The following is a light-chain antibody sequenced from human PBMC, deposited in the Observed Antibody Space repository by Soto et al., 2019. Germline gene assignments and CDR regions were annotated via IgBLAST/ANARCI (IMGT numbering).Light chain of an antibody. CDR2: GNR. CDR3: AVWDDSLNGWV. J-gene: IGLJ3*02. CDR1: SSNLGAGYD. V-gene: IGLV1-40*01. Sequence: QAVVTQPPSVSGAPGQRVTISCTGNSSNLGAGYDVHWYQQLPGAAPKLVIFGNRNRPSGVPERFSGSKSGTSASLAITGLQAEDEADYFCAVWDDSLNGWVFGGGTKLTVL.